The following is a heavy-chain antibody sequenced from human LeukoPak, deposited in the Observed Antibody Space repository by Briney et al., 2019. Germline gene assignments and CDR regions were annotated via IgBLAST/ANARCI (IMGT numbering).Heavy chain of an antibody. CDR2: IWYDGSNK. Sequence: GGSLRLSCAASGFTFSSYGMHWVRQAPGKGLEWVAVIWYDGSNKYYADSVKGRFNISRDNSKNTLYLQMNSLRAEDTAVYYCARAITPRAAAGFDYWGQGTLVTVSS. CDR3: ARAITPRAAAGFDY. CDR1: GFTFSSYG. D-gene: IGHD6-13*01. V-gene: IGHV3-33*01. J-gene: IGHJ4*02.